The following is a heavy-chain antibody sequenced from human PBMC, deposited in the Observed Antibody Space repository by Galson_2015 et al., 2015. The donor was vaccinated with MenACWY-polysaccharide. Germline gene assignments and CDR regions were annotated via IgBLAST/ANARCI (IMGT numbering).Heavy chain of an antibody. D-gene: IGHD3-10*01. CDR1: GFTFDDYA. V-gene: IGHV3-9*01. CDR3: AKADDYGSGSYYTFDY. J-gene: IGHJ4*02. Sequence: SLRLSCAASGFTFDDYAMHWVQQAPGKGLEWVSGISWNSGSIGYADSVKGRFTIPRDNAKNSLYLQMNSLRAEDTALYYCAKADDYGSGSYYTFDYWGQGTLVTVSS. CDR2: ISWNSGSI.